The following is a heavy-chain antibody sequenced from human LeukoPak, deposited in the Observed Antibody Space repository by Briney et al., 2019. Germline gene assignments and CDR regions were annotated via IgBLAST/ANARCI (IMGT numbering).Heavy chain of an antibody. CDR3: ARDFPLAAQDDY. Sequence: ASVKVSCKASGGTFSSYAISWVRQAPGQGLEWMGGIIPIFGTANYAQKFQGRVTITADKSTSTAYMELSSLRSEDTAVYYCARDFPLAAQDDYWGQGTLVTVSS. V-gene: IGHV1-69*06. CDR2: IIPIFGTA. D-gene: IGHD6-25*01. J-gene: IGHJ4*02. CDR1: GGTFSSYA.